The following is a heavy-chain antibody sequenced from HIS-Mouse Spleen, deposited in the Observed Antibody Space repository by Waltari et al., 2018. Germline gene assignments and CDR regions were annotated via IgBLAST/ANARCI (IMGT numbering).Heavy chain of an antibody. J-gene: IGHJ4*02. V-gene: IGHV4-39*07. Sequence: QLQLQESGPGLVKPSETLSLTCTVSGGSISSSSYYWGWIRQPPGKGLEWIGGRYYGGRTYYNPSLKRRVTISVDTSKNQFSLKLSSVTAADTAVYYCARDWVDSSGWYYFDYWGQGTLVTVSS. CDR1: GGSISSSSYY. CDR3: ARDWVDSSGWYYFDY. D-gene: IGHD6-19*01. CDR2: RYYGGRT.